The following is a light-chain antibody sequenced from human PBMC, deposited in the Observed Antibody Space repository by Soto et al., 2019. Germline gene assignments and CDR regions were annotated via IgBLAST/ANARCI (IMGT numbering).Light chain of an antibody. CDR2: KAS. V-gene: IGKV1-5*03. CDR1: QSISAW. CDR3: QQYNDYSWT. J-gene: IGKJ1*01. Sequence: DIQMAQSPSALSASGGERVSRSCRASQSISAWLAWYQQKPGKAPRLLIYKASTLEIGVPSRFSGSGSGTEFTLTISSLQPDDVAIYYCQQYNDYSWTFGQGTKVDIK.